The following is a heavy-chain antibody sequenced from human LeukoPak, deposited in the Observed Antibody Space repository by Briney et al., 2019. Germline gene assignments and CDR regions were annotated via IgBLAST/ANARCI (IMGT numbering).Heavy chain of an antibody. CDR2: MNPNSGNT. CDR1: GYTFTTYD. CDR3: ARDGIYGDCDI. V-gene: IGHV1-8*01. Sequence: ASVKVSCKTSGYTFTTYDINWVRQATGQGLEWMGWMNPNSGNTGYAQKFQGRVTMTRDTSKSTAYMELSSLRSEDTAVYYCARDGIYGDCDIWGQGTVVTVSS. J-gene: IGHJ3*02. D-gene: IGHD4-17*01.